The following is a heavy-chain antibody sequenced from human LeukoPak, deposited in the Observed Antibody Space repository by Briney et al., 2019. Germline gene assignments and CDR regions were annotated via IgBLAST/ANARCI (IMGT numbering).Heavy chain of an antibody. J-gene: IGHJ4*02. Sequence: SETLSLTCTVSGGSINSTNHYWGWIRQPPGKGLEWIGTMYYSGSTYYNPSLKSRVTISVDTSKNQFSLKLSSVTAADTAIYYCARQVTSSRRTPFDYWGQGTLVSVSS. V-gene: IGHV4-39*01. CDR3: ARQVTSSRRTPFDY. CDR1: GGSINSTNHY. CDR2: MYYSGST. D-gene: IGHD6-13*01.